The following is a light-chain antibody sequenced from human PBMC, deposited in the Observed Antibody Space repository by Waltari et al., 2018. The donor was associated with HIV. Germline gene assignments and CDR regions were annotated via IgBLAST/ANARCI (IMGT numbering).Light chain of an antibody. Sequence: VLTQSPGSLSLSPGDRATLSCRASQSVSSRNLAWYQQKPGQPPRLILYGASIRAPGIPPRFSGSGSGTEFTLTISSLQSEDFAVFYCQHYHNWPPYTFGQGTKLEIK. CDR2: GAS. CDR1: QSVSSRN. CDR3: QHYHNWPPYT. V-gene: IGKV3D-15*01. J-gene: IGKJ2*01.